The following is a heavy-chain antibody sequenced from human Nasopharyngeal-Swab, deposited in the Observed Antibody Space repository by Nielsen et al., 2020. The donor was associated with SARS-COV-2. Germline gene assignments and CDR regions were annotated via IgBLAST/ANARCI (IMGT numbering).Heavy chain of an antibody. J-gene: IGHJ4*02. D-gene: IGHD2-15*01. CDR3: ARHAPYCSGGSCYGYYFDY. Sequence: GESLKISCKGSGYSFTSYWIGWVRQMPGKGLELMGIIYPGDSDTRYSPSFQGQVTISADKSISTAYLQWSSLKASDTAMYYCARHAPYCSGGSCYGYYFDYWGQGTLVTVSS. CDR2: IYPGDSDT. CDR1: GYSFTSYW. V-gene: IGHV5-51*01.